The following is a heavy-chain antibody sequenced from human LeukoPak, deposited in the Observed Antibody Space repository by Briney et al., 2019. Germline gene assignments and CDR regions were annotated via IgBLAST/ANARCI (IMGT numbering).Heavy chain of an antibody. CDR2: IIPILGIA. V-gene: IGHV1-69*02. Sequence: ASVKVSCKASRRTFSSYTISWVRQAPGQGLEWMGRIIPILGIANYAQKFQGRVTITADKSTSTAYMELSSLRSEDTAVYYCAASVVVPAASFDYWGQGTLVTVSS. J-gene: IGHJ4*02. CDR1: RRTFSSYT. D-gene: IGHD2-2*01. CDR3: AASVVVPAASFDY.